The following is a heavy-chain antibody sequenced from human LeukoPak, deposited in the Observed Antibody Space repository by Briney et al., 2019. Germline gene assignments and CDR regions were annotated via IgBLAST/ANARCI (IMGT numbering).Heavy chain of an antibody. CDR1: GGSTSSSTYY. Sequence: SETLSLTCTVSGGSTSSSTYYWGWIRHPPGKGLEWIGSIYYSGSTYYNPSLKTRFTISVDTSKNQCSLTLSAVTAAATAIFYCARGGPSGSYDYHYIDYWGQGTLVTVSS. D-gene: IGHD1-26*01. CDR3: ARGGPSGSYDYHYIDY. CDR2: IYYSGST. V-gene: IGHV4-39*07. J-gene: IGHJ4*02.